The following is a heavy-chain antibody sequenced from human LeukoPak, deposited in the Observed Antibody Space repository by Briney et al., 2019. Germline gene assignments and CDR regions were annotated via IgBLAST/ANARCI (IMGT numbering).Heavy chain of an antibody. CDR2: ISYDGSNK. V-gene: IGHV3-30*03. CDR3: ARYDYGGNYDY. CDR1: GFTFRTYG. J-gene: IGHJ4*02. D-gene: IGHD4-23*01. Sequence: PGRSLRLSCAASGFTFRTYGMHWVRQAPGKGLEWVAVISYDGSNKYYADSVKGRFTISRDNSKSTLYLQMNGLRAEDTAVYYCARYDYGGNYDYWGQGTLVTVSS.